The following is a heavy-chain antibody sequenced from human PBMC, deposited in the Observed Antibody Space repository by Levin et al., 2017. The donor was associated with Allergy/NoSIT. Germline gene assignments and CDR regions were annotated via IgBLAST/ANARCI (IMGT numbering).Heavy chain of an antibody. CDR1: GFTVSSNY. D-gene: IGHD2-15*01. V-gene: IGHV3-66*02. CDR3: ARGCGGSCYFNYYYMDV. CDR2: IYSGGST. J-gene: IGHJ6*03. Sequence: QPGGSLRLSCAASGFTVSSNYMSWVRQAPGKGLEWVSVIYSGGSTYYADSVKGRFTISRDNSKNTLYLQMNSLRAEDTAVYYCARGCGGSCYFNYYYMDVWGKGTTVTVSS.